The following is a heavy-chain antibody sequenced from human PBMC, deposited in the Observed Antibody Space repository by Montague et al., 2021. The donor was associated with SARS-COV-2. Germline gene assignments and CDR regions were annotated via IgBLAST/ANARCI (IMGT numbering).Heavy chain of an antibody. CDR2: IYVTGTT. J-gene: IGHJ6*02. V-gene: IGHV4-61*09. Sequence: TLSLTCTASGGSRSSASYYYNWIRQSAGKGLEWIGHIYVTGTTDYNPSFESRVSISIDTSKDQLSLKLRSVTAADTAVYYCARVRGGSGSYWGATHHHGVDVWGQGATVIVSS. CDR3: ARVRGGSGSYWGATHHHGVDV. CDR1: GGSRSSASYY. D-gene: IGHD1-26*01.